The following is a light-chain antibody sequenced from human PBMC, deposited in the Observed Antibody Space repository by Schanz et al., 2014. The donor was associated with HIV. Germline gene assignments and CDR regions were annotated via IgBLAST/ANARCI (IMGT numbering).Light chain of an antibody. CDR3: QQSLSYSYT. CDR1: QSISEW. Sequence: DIQMTQSPSTLSASVGDRITISCRASQSISEWLAWYQQRPGQAPNLLISEASTLESGVPSRFSGTGSGTEFTLSISSLQSDDFATYYCQQSLSYSYTFGQGTKLEIK. J-gene: IGKJ2*01. CDR2: EAS. V-gene: IGKV1-5*03.